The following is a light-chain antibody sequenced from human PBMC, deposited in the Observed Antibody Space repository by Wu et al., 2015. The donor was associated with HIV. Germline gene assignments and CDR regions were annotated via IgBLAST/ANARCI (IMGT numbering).Light chain of an antibody. V-gene: IGKV3-15*01. Sequence: EIVMTRSPATLSVSPGERATLSCRASQSVSSNLAWYQQKPGQAPRLLIYGASTRATGIPARFSGSGSETEFTLTISSMQSEDFAVYYCQQYNNWPPWTFGQGTKVEIK. CDR1: QSVSSN. CDR3: QQYNNWPPWT. J-gene: IGKJ1*01. CDR2: GAS.